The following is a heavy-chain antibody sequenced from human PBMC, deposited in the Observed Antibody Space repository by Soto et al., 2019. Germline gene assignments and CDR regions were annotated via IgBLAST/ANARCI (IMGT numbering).Heavy chain of an antibody. D-gene: IGHD2-2*01. CDR3: AKTRVGLLFDAFDI. J-gene: IGHJ3*02. V-gene: IGHV3-23*01. Sequence: GESLKISCAASGFTFSSYAMSWVRQAPGKGLEWVSAISGSGGSTYYADSVKGRFTISRDNSKNTLYLQMNSLRAEDTAVYYCAKTRVGLLFDAFDIWGQGTMVTVSS. CDR1: GFTFSSYA. CDR2: ISGSGGST.